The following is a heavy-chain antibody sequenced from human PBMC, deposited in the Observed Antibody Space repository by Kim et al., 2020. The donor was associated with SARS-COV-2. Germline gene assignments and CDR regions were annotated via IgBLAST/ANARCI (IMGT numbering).Heavy chain of an antibody. CDR2: ISWNSGSI. Sequence: GGSLRLSCAASGFTFDDYAMHWVRQAPGKGLEWVSGISWNSGSIGYADSVKGRFTISRDNAKNSLYLQMNSLRAEDTALYYCAKGAHYYDSSGYYKTFDYWGQGTLVTVSS. D-gene: IGHD3-22*01. CDR3: AKGAHYYDSSGYYKTFDY. J-gene: IGHJ4*02. V-gene: IGHV3-9*01. CDR1: GFTFDDYA.